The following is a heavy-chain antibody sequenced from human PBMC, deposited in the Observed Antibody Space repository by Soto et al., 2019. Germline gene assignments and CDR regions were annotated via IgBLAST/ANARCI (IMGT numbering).Heavy chain of an antibody. V-gene: IGHV4-59*01. CDR3: ESYRGALYFES. J-gene: IGHJ4*02. D-gene: IGHD3-16*01. Sequence: PSETLSLTCSVSGRSMSSNYWGWIRQSPDKGLEWLGYVFYGGTDYNPSLGGRVSMSVETSKSQFSLKLTSVTVADTAVYYCESYRGALYFESWGPGILVTVSS. CDR2: VFYGGT. CDR1: GRSMSSNY.